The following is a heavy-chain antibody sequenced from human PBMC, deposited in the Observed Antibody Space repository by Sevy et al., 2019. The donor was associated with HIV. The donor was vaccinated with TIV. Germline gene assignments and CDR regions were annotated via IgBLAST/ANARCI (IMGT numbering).Heavy chain of an antibody. V-gene: IGHV3-33*01. J-gene: IGHJ5*02. CDR1: EFTFSSYG. CDR3: ARESTMIRGVPAYNWFDP. D-gene: IGHD3-10*01. Sequence: GGSLRLSCAASEFTFSSYGRHWVRQAPGKGLEWVAVIWYDGSNKYYADSVKGRFTISRDNSKNTLYLQMNSLRAEDTAVYYCARESTMIRGVPAYNWFDPWGQGTLVTVSS. CDR2: IWYDGSNK.